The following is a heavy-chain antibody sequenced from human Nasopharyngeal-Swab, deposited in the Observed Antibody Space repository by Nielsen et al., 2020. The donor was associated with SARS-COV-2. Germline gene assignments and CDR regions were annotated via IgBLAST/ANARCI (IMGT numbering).Heavy chain of an antibody. CDR3: AHKKNWNFDY. Sequence: RQAPGKALEWLTLLYGDDGKTYSPSLQSRLTITKDTSKNQVALTMTNMDPVDTATYYCAHKKNWNFDYWGQGIPVTVSS. D-gene: IGHD1-1*01. V-gene: IGHV2-5*02. CDR2: LYGDDGK. J-gene: IGHJ4*02.